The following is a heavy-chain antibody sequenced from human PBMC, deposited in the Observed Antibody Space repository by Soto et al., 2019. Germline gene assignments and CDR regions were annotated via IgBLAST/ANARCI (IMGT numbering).Heavy chain of an antibody. Sequence: LETLSLTCTVSGGSISSYYWSWIRQPPGKGLEWIGYIYYSGSTNYNPSLKSRVTISVDTSKNQFSLKLSSVTAADTAVYYCARALYYYDSSGYFDYWGQGTLVTVSS. J-gene: IGHJ4*02. V-gene: IGHV4-59*01. D-gene: IGHD3-22*01. CDR1: GGSISSYY. CDR3: ARALYYYDSSGYFDY. CDR2: IYYSGST.